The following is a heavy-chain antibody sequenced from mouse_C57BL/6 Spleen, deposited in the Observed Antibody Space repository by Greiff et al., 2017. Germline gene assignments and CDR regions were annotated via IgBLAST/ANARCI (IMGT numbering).Heavy chain of an antibody. J-gene: IGHJ2*01. CDR2: IDPSDSDT. CDR1: GYTFTSYW. CDR3: ARGWSYYCDD. Sequence: VQLQQPGAELVRPGSSVKLSCKASGYTFTSYWMHWVKQRPIQGLEWIGDIDPSDSDTHYNPNFKDKATLTVDKSSSTAYMQLSSLTSEDSAVYDCARGWSYYCDDWGQGTTLTVSS. D-gene: IGHD2-3*01. V-gene: IGHV1-52*01.